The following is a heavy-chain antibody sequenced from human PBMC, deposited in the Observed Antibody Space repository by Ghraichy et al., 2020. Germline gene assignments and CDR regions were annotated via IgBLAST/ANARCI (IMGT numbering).Heavy chain of an antibody. CDR1: GDSVSSNSAA. Sequence: SQTLSLTCAISGDSVSSNSAAWNWIRPSPSRGLEWLGRTYYRSKWYNDYAVSVKSRITINPDTSKNQFSLQLNSVTPEDTAVYYCARVRNDYGGRVIDYWGQGTLVTVSS. CDR2: TYYRSKWYN. D-gene: IGHD4-23*01. V-gene: IGHV6-1*01. J-gene: IGHJ4*02. CDR3: ARVRNDYGGRVIDY.